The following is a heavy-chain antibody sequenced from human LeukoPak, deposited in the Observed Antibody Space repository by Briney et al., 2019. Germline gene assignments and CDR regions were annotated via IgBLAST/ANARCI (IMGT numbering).Heavy chain of an antibody. Sequence: PSETLSLTCAVSGGSISSSNWWSWVRQPPGRGLEWIGEIYHSGSTNYNPSLKSRVTISVDKSKNQFSLKVHSVTAADTAVYYCARVGCSSTTHCMDVWGQGTTVTVSS. CDR3: ARVGCSSTTHCMDV. V-gene: IGHV4-4*02. CDR1: GGSISSSNW. CDR2: IYHSGST. D-gene: IGHD2-2*01. J-gene: IGHJ6*02.